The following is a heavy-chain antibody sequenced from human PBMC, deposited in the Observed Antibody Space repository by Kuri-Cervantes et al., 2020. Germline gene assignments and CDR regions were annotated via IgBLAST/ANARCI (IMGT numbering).Heavy chain of an antibody. Sequence: SVKVSCKASGYTFTDYYLHWVRQAPGQGLEWMGGIIPIFGTANYAQKFQGRVTITTDESTSTAYMELSSLRSEDTAVYYCARGAVEMATITLDYWGQGTLVTVSS. CDR3: ARGAVEMATITLDY. D-gene: IGHD5-24*01. CDR2: IIPIFGTA. CDR1: GYTFTDYY. J-gene: IGHJ4*02. V-gene: IGHV1-69*05.